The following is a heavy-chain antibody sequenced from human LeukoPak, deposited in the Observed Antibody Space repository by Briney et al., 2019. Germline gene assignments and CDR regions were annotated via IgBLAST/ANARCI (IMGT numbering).Heavy chain of an antibody. CDR2: INPNSGGT. D-gene: IGHD1-1*01. V-gene: IGHV1-2*02. CDR1: GYTFTGYY. CDR3: ARGEDTNWRHYYMDV. J-gene: IGHJ6*03. Sequence: ASVKVSCKASGYTFTGYYMHWVRQAPGQGLEWMGWINPNSGGTNYAQKFQGRVTMTRDTSISTAYMELSRLRSDDTAVYYCARGEDTNWRHYYMDVWGKGTTVTVSS.